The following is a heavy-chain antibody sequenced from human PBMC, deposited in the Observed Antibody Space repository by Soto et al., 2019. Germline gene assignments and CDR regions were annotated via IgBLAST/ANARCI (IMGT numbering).Heavy chain of an antibody. J-gene: IGHJ6*02. V-gene: IGHV3-15*01. Sequence: GGSLRLSCAASGFTFSNAWMSWVHQAPGKGLEWVGRIKSKTDGGTTDYAAPVKGRFTISRDDSKNTLYLQMNSLKTEDTAVYYCTTGPRRDSYGMDVWGQGTTVTVSS. CDR1: GFTFSNAW. CDR3: TTGPRRDSYGMDV. CDR2: IKSKTDGGTT.